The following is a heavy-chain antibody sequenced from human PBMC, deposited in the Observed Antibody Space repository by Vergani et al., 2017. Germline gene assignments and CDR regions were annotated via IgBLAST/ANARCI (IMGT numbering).Heavy chain of an antibody. CDR3: AREPPLTGFFDY. D-gene: IGHD3-9*01. CDR1: GYTFTAYY. J-gene: IGHJ4*02. V-gene: IGHV1-46*03. Sequence: QVQLVQSGAAVGKPGASVKISCKASGYTFTAYYIHWVRQAPEQGREWVGVISLDGFSTFYALKFQGRVTITRDTSTSTVYVEVTSLRSVYTAVYYCAREPPLTGFFDYWGQGTLVTVSS. CDR2: ISLDGFST.